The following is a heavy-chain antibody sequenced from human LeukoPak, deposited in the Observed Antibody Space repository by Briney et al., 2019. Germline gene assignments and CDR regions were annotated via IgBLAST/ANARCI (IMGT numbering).Heavy chain of an antibody. Sequence: GGSLRLSCAASGFTFTIAWMSWVRQAPGKGLEWVGRIYSKTDGGSADYATAVKGRFTISRDDSKKTLYLQMNSLKIEDTAVYYCATGPLDYWGQGTLVTVSS. J-gene: IGHJ4*02. V-gene: IGHV3-15*05. CDR2: IYSKTDGGSA. CDR3: ATGPLDY. CDR1: GFTFTIAW.